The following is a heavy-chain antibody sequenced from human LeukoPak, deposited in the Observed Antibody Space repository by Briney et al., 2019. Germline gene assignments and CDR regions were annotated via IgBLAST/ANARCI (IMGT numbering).Heavy chain of an antibody. CDR3: ASRMVRGVIYDYYYYYMDV. J-gene: IGHJ6*03. CDR2: IKQEGSEK. D-gene: IGHD3-10*01. Sequence: PGGSLRLSCAASGFTFSSYWMSWVRQAPGKGLEWVANIKQEGSEKYYVDSVKGRFTISRDNAKNSLYLQMNSLRDEDTAVYYCASRMVRGVIYDYYYYYMDVWGKGTTVTVSS. CDR1: GFTFSSYW. V-gene: IGHV3-7*01.